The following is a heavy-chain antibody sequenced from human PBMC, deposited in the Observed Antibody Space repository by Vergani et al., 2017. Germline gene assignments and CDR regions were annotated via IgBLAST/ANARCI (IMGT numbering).Heavy chain of an antibody. V-gene: IGHV3-33*01. CDR3: VREGSYCGSTTCRNPRYVYYYHVDV. Sequence: QVQLVESGGGVVQPGRSLRLSCTSSGFTFSTYAMHWVRQAPGKGLEWVAIIYYDGSKKYYADSVKGRFTISRDNSRNTLDLLMSSLRAEDTAIYYCVREGSYCGSTTCRNPRYVYYYHVDVWGEGTTVTVSS. D-gene: IGHD2-21*01. J-gene: IGHJ6*03. CDR1: GFTFSTYA. CDR2: IYYDGSKK.